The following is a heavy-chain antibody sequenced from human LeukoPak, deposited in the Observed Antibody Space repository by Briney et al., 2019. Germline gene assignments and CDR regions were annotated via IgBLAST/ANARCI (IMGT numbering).Heavy chain of an antibody. J-gene: IGHJ4*02. CDR3: AKVRGFGNYCFDY. Sequence: GGSLRLSCAASGFTFSSYSMNWVRQAPGKGLEWVSYISSSSSTIYYADSVKGRFTISRDNSKNTLYLQMNSLRAEDTAVYYCAKVRGFGNYCFDYWGQGTLVTVSS. CDR1: GFTFSSYS. CDR2: ISSSSSTI. V-gene: IGHV3-48*01. D-gene: IGHD1-7*01.